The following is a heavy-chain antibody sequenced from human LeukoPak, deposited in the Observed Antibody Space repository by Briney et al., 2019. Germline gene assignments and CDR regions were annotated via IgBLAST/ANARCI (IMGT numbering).Heavy chain of an antibody. D-gene: IGHD1-26*01. Sequence: GGSLRLSCAASGFTFSSYGTHWVRQAPGKGLEWVAFIRYDGSNKYYADSVKGRFTISRDNSKNTLYLQMNSLRAEDTAVYYCAKAHGSAGPFDYWGQGTLVTVSS. CDR2: IRYDGSNK. CDR3: AKAHGSAGPFDY. CDR1: GFTFSSYG. J-gene: IGHJ4*02. V-gene: IGHV3-30*02.